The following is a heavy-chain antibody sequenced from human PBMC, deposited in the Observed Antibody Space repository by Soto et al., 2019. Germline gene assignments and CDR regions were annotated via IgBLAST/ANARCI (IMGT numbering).Heavy chain of an antibody. V-gene: IGHV3-23*01. Sequence: GGSLRLSCAASGSTFTSSVMAWVRRPPGRGLEWISSLGLIPRHTFYADSVKGRFTISRDNSRTTLYLQMTGLTFDGTAVYYCAAYADGPYRPPYDYWGQGTQVTVSS. J-gene: IGHJ4*02. D-gene: IGHD3-16*02. CDR3: AAYADGPYRPPYDY. CDR2: LGLIPRHT. CDR1: GSTFTSSV.